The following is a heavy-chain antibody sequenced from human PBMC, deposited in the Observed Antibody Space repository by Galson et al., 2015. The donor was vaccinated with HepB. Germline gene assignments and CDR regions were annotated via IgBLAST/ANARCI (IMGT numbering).Heavy chain of an antibody. CDR1: GYRFSTYY. V-gene: IGHV1-2*02. CDR3: ARGVLLADKGCFDY. CDR2: IIPNNGGT. Sequence: SVKVSCKASGYRFSTYYIHWVRQVPGQGLEWMGWIIPNNGGTNYARKFQGRVTMARDTSINTVYMELSSLKSDDTAVYYCARGVLLADKGCFDYWGQGTLVTVSS. D-gene: IGHD3-10*01. J-gene: IGHJ4*02.